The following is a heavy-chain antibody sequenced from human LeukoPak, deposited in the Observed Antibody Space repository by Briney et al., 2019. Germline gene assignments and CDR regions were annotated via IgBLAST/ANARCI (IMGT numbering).Heavy chain of an antibody. D-gene: IGHD6-13*01. V-gene: IGHV3-30*02. Sequence: GGSLRLSCAASGFTLSSYGMHWVRQTPGKGLEWVAFIRHDGNNKYYADSVKGRFTISRDNSKDTLYLQMSSLRAEDTAVFYCAKDVRIARVRDAFDIWSQGTMVTVSS. CDR1: GFTLSSYG. CDR2: IRHDGNNK. CDR3: AKDVRIARVRDAFDI. J-gene: IGHJ3*02.